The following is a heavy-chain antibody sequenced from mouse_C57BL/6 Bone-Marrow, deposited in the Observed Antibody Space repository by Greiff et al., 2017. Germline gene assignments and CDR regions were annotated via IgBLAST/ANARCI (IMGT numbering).Heavy chain of an antibody. Sequence: VQLQESGPELVKPGASVKISCTASGYSFTSYYIHWVKQRPGQGLEWIGWIYPGSGNTKYNQKFKGKATLTADPSSSTAYMQLSSLTSEDAAVYYCAKSFPRRVGYWGQGTTLTVSS. CDR3: AKSFPRRVGY. CDR2: IYPGSGNT. J-gene: IGHJ2*01. V-gene: IGHV1-66*01. D-gene: IGHD1-3*01. CDR1: GYSFTSYY.